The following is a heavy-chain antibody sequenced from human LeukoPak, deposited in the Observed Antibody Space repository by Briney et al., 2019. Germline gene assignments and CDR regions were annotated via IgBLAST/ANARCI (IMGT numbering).Heavy chain of an antibody. CDR3: ARRYDSRGPVTFDF. D-gene: IGHD3-22*01. Sequence: ASVKVSCEASGYTFTDHTIHWVRQAPGQGLEWMGRINPNIGTTNYAKRFQGRLTVTRDTSINTAFMELSSLNPDDTAVFYCARRYDSRGPVTFDFWGQGTLVTVSS. CDR1: GYTFTDHT. J-gene: IGHJ3*01. V-gene: IGHV1-2*06. CDR2: INPNIGTT.